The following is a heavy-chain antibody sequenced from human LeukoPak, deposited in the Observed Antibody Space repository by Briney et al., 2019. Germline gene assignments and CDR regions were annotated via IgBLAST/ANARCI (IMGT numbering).Heavy chain of an antibody. D-gene: IGHD6-19*01. J-gene: IGHJ4*02. CDR3: AKDAFRRSSGWYGDFDY. Sequence: GGSLRLSCAASGFTFSSYAMSWVRQAPGKGLEWVSGMSGSGGSTYYADSVKGRFTISRDNSKNTLFLQMNSLRAEDTAVYYCAKDAFRRSSGWYGDFDYWGQGTLVTVSS. CDR2: MSGSGGST. V-gene: IGHV3-23*01. CDR1: GFTFSSYA.